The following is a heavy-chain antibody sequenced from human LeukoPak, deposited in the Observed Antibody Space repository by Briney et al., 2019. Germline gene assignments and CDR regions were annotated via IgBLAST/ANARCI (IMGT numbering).Heavy chain of an antibody. D-gene: IGHD3-22*01. Sequence: SETLSLTCTVSGGSIISYYWSWIRQPPGKGLEWIGYIYYSGSTNYNPSLKSRVTMSVEPSQNQFYLKLSSVTAADTAVYYCAITGSGYPPEFDYWGQGTLVTVSS. CDR3: AITGSGYPPEFDY. CDR1: GGSIISYY. V-gene: IGHV4-59*08. CDR2: IYYSGST. J-gene: IGHJ4*02.